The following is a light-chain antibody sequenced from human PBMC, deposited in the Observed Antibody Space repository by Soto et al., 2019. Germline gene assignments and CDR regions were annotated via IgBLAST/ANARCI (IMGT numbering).Light chain of an antibody. CDR3: QQYENLPT. Sequence: DIQMTQSPSSLSASVGDRVTITCQASQNINNYLNWYHKKPGRAPQLLIYDASNLEAGVPSRFRGSGSGTDFTFTISRLQPEDIATYYCQQYENLPTFGQGTRLEIK. CDR2: DAS. CDR1: QNINNY. V-gene: IGKV1-33*01. J-gene: IGKJ5*01.